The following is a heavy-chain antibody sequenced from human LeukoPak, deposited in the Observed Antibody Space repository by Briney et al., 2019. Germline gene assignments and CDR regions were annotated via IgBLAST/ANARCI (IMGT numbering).Heavy chain of an antibody. V-gene: IGHV1-8*03. Sequence: GASVKVSCKASGYTFNAHDINWVRQATGQGLEWMGWMNPNNGHTGYAQKFQGRVTITRDISISTAYMELSGLRSEDTAVYYCARAYGDHPRWSFDLWGRGTLVTVSS. CDR1: GYTFNAHD. CDR3: ARAYGDHPRWSFDL. D-gene: IGHD4-17*01. CDR2: MNPNNGHT. J-gene: IGHJ2*01.